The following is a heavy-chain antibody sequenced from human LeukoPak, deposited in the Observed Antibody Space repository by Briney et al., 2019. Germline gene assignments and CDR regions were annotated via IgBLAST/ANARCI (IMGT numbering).Heavy chain of an antibody. CDR1: GFTFSSNY. Sequence: GGSLRLSCAASGFTFSSNYMSWVRQAPGKGLEWVSVLYSGGNTYFADSVKGRFTISRDNSKNTVFLQMSSLRAEDTAVYYCARYGSGSHNFDVWGQGTMVTVSS. J-gene: IGHJ3*01. V-gene: IGHV3-66*01. CDR2: LYSGGNT. CDR3: ARYGSGSHNFDV. D-gene: IGHD3-10*01.